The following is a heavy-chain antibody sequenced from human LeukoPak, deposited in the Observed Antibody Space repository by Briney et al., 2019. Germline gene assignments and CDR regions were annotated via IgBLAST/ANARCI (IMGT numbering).Heavy chain of an antibody. CDR1: GFTFDDYA. J-gene: IGHJ4*02. CDR2: LRGDGGGI. CDR3: VKEDGGYDGFDH. D-gene: IGHD5-12*01. Sequence: GGSLRLSCAASGFTFDDYAMHWVRQAPGKGLEWVSALRGDGGGIFYGGSVKGRFTISRDNAKNTVSLQMNNLRAEDTALYYCVKEDGGYDGFDHWGRGTLVTVSS. V-gene: IGHV3-23*01.